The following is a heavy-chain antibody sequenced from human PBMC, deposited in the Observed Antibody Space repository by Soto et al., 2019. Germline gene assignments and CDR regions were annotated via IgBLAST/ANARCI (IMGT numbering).Heavy chain of an antibody. CDR1: GFIFTSHW. Sequence: EVQLVESGGGLVQPGGSLRLSCVASGFIFTSHWMHWVRQAPGKGLVWVSRIKSDGSGTIYADSVKGRFTISRDNAKNTLYLQMNSLKADDTGVYYSAREWTRTGWPFESWGQGTLVTVSS. D-gene: IGHD2-15*01. CDR2: IKSDGSGT. J-gene: IGHJ4*02. V-gene: IGHV3-74*01. CDR3: AREWTRTGWPFES.